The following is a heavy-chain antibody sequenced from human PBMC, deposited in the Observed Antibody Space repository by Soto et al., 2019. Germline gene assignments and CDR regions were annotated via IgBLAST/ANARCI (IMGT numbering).Heavy chain of an antibody. D-gene: IGHD6-13*01. CDR1: GGSISSRSYY. CDR3: ARQPGIGTLDY. Sequence: SETLSLTCTVSGGSISSRSYYWGWIRQPPGKGLEWIGSVYYSGSTYYNPSLKSRVTISVDTSKNQFSLKLSSVTAADTAVYYCARQPGIGTLDYWGQGTLVTVSS. J-gene: IGHJ4*02. V-gene: IGHV4-39*01. CDR2: VYYSGST.